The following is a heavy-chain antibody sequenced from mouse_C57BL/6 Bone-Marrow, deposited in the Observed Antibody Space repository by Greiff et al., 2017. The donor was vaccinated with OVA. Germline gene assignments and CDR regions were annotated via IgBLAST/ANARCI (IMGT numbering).Heavy chain of an antibody. CDR2: IDPETGGT. V-gene: IGHV1-15*01. CDR3: TPRQPDY. D-gene: IGHD3-2*01. J-gene: IGHJ2*01. Sequence: VKVVESGAELVRPGASVTLSCKASGYTFTDYEMHWVKQTPVHGLEWIGAIDPETGGTAYNQKFKGKAILTADKSSSTAYMELRSLTSEDSAVYYCTPRQPDYWGQGTTLTVSS. CDR1: GYTFTDYE.